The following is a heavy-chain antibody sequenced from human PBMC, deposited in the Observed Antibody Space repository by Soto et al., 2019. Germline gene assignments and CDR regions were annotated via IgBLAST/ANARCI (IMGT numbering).Heavy chain of an antibody. V-gene: IGHV1-69*08. Sequence: QVQLVQSGAEVKKPGSSVKVSCKASGGTFSSYTISWVRQAPGQGLEWMGRIIPILGIANYAQKFQGRVTITADKSTSTAYMELSSLRSEDTAVYYCARDKSIVVVPAAIPIDAFYIWGQGTMVTVSS. CDR3: ARDKSIVVVPAAIPIDAFYI. D-gene: IGHD2-2*01. CDR2: IIPILGIA. J-gene: IGHJ3*02. CDR1: GGTFSSYT.